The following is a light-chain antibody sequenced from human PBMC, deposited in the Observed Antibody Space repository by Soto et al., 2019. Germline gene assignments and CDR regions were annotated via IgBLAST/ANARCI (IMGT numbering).Light chain of an antibody. CDR2: EVS. J-gene: IGLJ1*01. Sequence: LTQPASVSGSPGLSITISCTGTSSDVGGYNYVSWYQQHPGKAPKLMIYEVSNRPSGVSNRFSGSKSGNTASLTISGLQAEDEADYYCSSYTSSSTYVFGTGTKVTVL. CDR1: SSDVGGYNY. V-gene: IGLV2-14*01. CDR3: SSYTSSSTYV.